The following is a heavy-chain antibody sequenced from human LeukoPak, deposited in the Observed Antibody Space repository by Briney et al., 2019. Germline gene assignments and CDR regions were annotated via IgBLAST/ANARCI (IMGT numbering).Heavy chain of an antibody. J-gene: IGHJ4*02. D-gene: IGHD5-12*01. Sequence: SETLSLTCTVSGGSISSSSYYWGWIRQPPGKGLEWIGSIYYRGSTYYNPSLKSRVTISVDTSKNQFSLKLSSVTAADTAVYYCARRAEGYGVDYWGQGTLVTVSS. CDR1: GGSISSSSYY. V-gene: IGHV4-39*07. CDR2: IYYRGST. CDR3: ARRAEGYGVDY.